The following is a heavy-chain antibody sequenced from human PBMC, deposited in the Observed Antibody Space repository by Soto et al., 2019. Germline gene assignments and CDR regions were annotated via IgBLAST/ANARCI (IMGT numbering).Heavy chain of an antibody. J-gene: IGHJ5*02. CDR1: GDSVSSDRYF. V-gene: IGHV4-61*01. CDR2: ISYTGDT. Sequence: ETLSLTCRVSGDSVSSDRYFWTWIRQPPGKGLEWIAYISYTGDTNYNPSLKSRVTISVDTSRNQFSLTLTSVTAEDTAVYFCARIVVGATVDLWGQGSLVTVYS. D-gene: IGHD1-26*01. CDR3: ARIVVGATVDL.